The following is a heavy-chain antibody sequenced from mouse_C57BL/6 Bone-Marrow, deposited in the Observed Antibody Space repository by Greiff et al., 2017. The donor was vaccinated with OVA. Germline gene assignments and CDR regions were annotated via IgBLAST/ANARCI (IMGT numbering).Heavy chain of an antibody. CDR1: GYTFTSYW. CDR2: IYPGSGST. D-gene: IGHD1-1*01. Sequence: QVQLQQPGAELVKPGASVKMSCKASGYTFTSYWITWVKQRPGQGLEWSGDIYPGSGSTNYNEKFKSKATLTVDTSSSTAYMQLSILTSEDSAVYNCARGELLLRDWFAYWGQGTLLTVSA. CDR3: ARGELLLRDWFAY. V-gene: IGHV1-55*01. J-gene: IGHJ3*01.